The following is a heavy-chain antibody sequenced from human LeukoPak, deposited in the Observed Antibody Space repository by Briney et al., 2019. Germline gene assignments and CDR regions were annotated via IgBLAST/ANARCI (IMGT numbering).Heavy chain of an antibody. Sequence: GGSLRLSCAASGFTFSSYWMSWVRQAPGKGLEWVANIKQDGSEKYYVDSVKGRFTISRDNSKNTLYLQMNSLRAEDTAVYYCAKVTLAAAGEFDPWGQGTLVTVSS. D-gene: IGHD6-13*01. V-gene: IGHV3-7*03. CDR2: IKQDGSEK. J-gene: IGHJ5*02. CDR1: GFTFSSYW. CDR3: AKVTLAAAGEFDP.